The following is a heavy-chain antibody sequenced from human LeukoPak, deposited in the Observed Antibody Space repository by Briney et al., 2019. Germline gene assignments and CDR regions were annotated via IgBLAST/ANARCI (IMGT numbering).Heavy chain of an antibody. V-gene: IGHV3-23*01. CDR1: GFTFSSYA. CDR3: ARDEGMAATYYYGMDV. CDR2: ISGSGGST. Sequence: PGGSLRLSCAASGFTFSSYAMSWVRQAPGKGLEWVSAISGSGGSTYYADSVKGRFTISRDNSKNTLYLQMNSLRAEDTAVYYCARDEGMAATYYYGMDVWGQGTTVTVSS. D-gene: IGHD5-24*01. J-gene: IGHJ6*02.